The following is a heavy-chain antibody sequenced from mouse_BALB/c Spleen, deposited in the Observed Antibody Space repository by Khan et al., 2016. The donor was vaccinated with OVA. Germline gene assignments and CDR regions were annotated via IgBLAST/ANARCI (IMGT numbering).Heavy chain of an antibody. J-gene: IGHJ3*01. CDR1: GFTFSTYA. V-gene: IGHV5-9-3*01. Sequence: EVKLVESGGGLVKPGGSLKLSCAVSGFTFSTYAMSWVRQTPEKRLEWVATISSDGDYNYYPDNVTGRFTISRDNAKNTLYLQMSSLRSEDTAMYYCARSPYGNFAYWGQGTLVTVSA. CDR3: ARSPYGNFAY. CDR2: ISSDGDYN. D-gene: IGHD2-1*01.